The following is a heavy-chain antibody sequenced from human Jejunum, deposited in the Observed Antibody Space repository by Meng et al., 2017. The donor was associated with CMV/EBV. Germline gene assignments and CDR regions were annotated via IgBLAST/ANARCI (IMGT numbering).Heavy chain of an antibody. D-gene: IGHD2/OR15-2a*01. CDR2: ISSDGTSI. Sequence: FTFSNHGVHWVRQAPGKGLVWVACISSDGTSISYADSVKGRFTISRDNAKNTLYLQMNSLRVEDTAVFYCARDSATFSYYYGMDVWGQGTTVTVSS. CDR1: FTFSNHG. J-gene: IGHJ6*02. V-gene: IGHV3-74*01. CDR3: ARDSATFSYYYGMDV.